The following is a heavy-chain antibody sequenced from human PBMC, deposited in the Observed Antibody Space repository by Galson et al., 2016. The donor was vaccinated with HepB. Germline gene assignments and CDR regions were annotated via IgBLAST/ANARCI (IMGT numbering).Heavy chain of an antibody. CDR3: VKDRNHHSGTYSDGHWFDP. CDR2: ISGSGDYI. V-gene: IGHV3-23*01. J-gene: IGHJ5*02. D-gene: IGHD3-10*01. Sequence: SLRLSCAASGFTFSTYAMSWVRQAPGERLEWVSTISGSGDYIYYADSVKGRFTVSRDNSKNMQYLQMNSLRAEDTALYYCVKDRNHHSGTYSDGHWFDPWGQGTLVTVSS. CDR1: GFTFSTYA.